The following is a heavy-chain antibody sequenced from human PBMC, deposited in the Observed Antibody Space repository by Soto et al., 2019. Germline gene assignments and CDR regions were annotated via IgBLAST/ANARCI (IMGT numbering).Heavy chain of an antibody. CDR3: ARWTTVKTGNY. V-gene: IGHV1-18*01. CDR1: GYTFSSYV. Sequence: QVQLVQSGAEVKKPGASVKVSCKASGYTFSSYVISCVRQTHGQGLEWMGWISAYNGNTNYAKKRQGRFTMTKHTSQSTDKMERRSLRADDTAVYYCARWTTVKTGNYWGHGTLVTVAS. D-gene: IGHD4-17*01. CDR2: ISAYNGNT. J-gene: IGHJ4*01.